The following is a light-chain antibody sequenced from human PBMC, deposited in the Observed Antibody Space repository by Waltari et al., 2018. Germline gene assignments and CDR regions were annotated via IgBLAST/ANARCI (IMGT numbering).Light chain of an antibody. CDR2: WAS. CDR1: QSVLYSSNSQNY. CDR3: QQYYDIPWT. Sequence: DIVMTQSPDSLAVSLGERVTLNCNSSQSVLYSSNSQNYLAWYQQKPGQPPKLLIYWASARESGVPDRFSGSESGTDFTLTISSLQAEDVAVYYCQQYYDIPWTFGQGTKVEIK. J-gene: IGKJ1*01. V-gene: IGKV4-1*01.